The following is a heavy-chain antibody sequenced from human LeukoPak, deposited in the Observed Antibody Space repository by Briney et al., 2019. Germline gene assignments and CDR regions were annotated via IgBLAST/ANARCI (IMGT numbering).Heavy chain of an antibody. Sequence: PSETLSLTCTVSGGSISSSSYYWGWFRQPPGKGLEWIGSIYYSGSTYYNPSLKSRVTISVDTSKNQFSLKLSSVTAADTAVYYCARFEQLVRDAFDIWGQGTMVTVSS. V-gene: IGHV4-39*07. D-gene: IGHD6-6*01. CDR3: ARFEQLVRDAFDI. J-gene: IGHJ3*02. CDR1: GGSISSSSYY. CDR2: IYYSGST.